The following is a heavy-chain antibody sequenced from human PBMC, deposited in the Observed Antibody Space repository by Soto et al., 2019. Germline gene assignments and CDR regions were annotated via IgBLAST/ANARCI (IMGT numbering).Heavy chain of an antibody. CDR3: ATDRGSSPFDY. J-gene: IGHJ4*02. Sequence: QVQLLESGGGVVQPGRSLRLSCAASGFTFSRYGMHWVRQAPGKGLEWMAVIWDDGSTKNYADSVKGRFTISRDNSKNTLYLQMNSLRAEDTAIYYCATDRGSSPFDYWGQGTLVTVSS. V-gene: IGHV3-33*03. CDR2: IWDDGSTK. D-gene: IGHD2-2*01. CDR1: GFTFSRYG.